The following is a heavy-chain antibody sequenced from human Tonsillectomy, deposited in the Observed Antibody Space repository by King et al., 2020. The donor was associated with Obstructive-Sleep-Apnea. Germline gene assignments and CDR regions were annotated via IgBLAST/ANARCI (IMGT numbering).Heavy chain of an antibody. Sequence: VQLQQRGAGLLKPSETLSLTCAVYGGSFSGYYWSWIRQPPGKGLEWIGEINHSGSTNYNPSLKSRVTISVDTSKNQFSLKLSSVTAADTAVYYCARGVMAAVAATLTHWGQGTLVTVSS. CDR2: INHSGST. J-gene: IGHJ4*02. CDR3: ARGVMAAVAATLTH. D-gene: IGHD2-15*01. V-gene: IGHV4-34*01. CDR1: GGSFSGYY.